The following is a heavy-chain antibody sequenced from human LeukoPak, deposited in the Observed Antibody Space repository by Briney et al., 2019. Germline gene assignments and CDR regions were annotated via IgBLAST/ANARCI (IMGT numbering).Heavy chain of an antibody. CDR1: GYTFTRYG. D-gene: IGHD4-17*01. CDR3: ARMGINGDYDFDY. Sequence: ASVKVSCKASGYTFTRYGISWVRQAPGQGLEWMGWISAYNGNGKYAQKFQGGVTMTTDTSTSTAYMELRSLRSDDTAVYYCARMGINGDYDFDYWGQGTLVTVSS. J-gene: IGHJ4*02. V-gene: IGHV1-18*01. CDR2: ISAYNGNG.